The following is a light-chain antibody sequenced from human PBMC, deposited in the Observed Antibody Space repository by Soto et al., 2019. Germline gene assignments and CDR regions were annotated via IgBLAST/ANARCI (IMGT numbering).Light chain of an antibody. CDR2: GNN. CDR3: QSYDSSLTNAV. V-gene: IGLV1-40*01. CDR1: SSNIGAGYD. Sequence: QSVLTQPPSVSGAPGQTITISCTGSSSNIGAGYDVHWYQQLPGRAPKLLIYGNNNRPSGVPDRFSGSKSGTSVSLAITEPRGEDEADYHCQSYDSSLTNAVFGGGTKLTVL. J-gene: IGLJ2*01.